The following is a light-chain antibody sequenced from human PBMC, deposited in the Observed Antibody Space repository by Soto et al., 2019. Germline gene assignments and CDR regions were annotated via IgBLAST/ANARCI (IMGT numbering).Light chain of an antibody. Sequence: EIVLTQSPATLSVSPGERATLSCRATHSISTNLAWYQQKPGQAPRLLIYGASTRATGVPARFSGSGSGTEFTLTIDSLQSEDFAVYYCQHYNDWPPWTFGQGTKVEIE. CDR1: HSISTN. CDR2: GAS. J-gene: IGKJ1*01. CDR3: QHYNDWPPWT. V-gene: IGKV3-15*01.